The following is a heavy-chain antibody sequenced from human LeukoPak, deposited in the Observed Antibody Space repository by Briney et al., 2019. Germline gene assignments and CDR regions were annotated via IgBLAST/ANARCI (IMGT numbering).Heavy chain of an antibody. CDR2: IYTSGST. CDR1: GGSINSYY. Sequence: KPSEAPSLTRTVSGGSINSYYWSWLRQPAGKGLGWIGRIYTSGSTNYNPSLKSRVTMSVDTSKNQFSLKLSSVTAADTAVYYCARGSVLLWFGEPNPNWFDPWGQGTLVTVSS. D-gene: IGHD3-10*01. CDR3: ARGSVLLWFGEPNPNWFDP. J-gene: IGHJ5*02. V-gene: IGHV4-4*07.